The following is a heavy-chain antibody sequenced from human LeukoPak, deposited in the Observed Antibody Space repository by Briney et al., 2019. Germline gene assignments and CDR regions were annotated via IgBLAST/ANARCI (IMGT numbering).Heavy chain of an antibody. D-gene: IGHD5-24*01. CDR3: ARDRDGYNDY. CDR2: MNPNSGNT. V-gene: IGHV1-8*01. CDR1: GYTFTSYD. J-gene: IGHJ4*02. Sequence: ASVKVSCKASGYTFTSYDINWVRQATGQGLEWMGWMNPNSGNTGYAQKFQGRVTITADESTSTAYMELSSLRSEDTAVYYCARDRDGYNDYWGQGTLVTVSS.